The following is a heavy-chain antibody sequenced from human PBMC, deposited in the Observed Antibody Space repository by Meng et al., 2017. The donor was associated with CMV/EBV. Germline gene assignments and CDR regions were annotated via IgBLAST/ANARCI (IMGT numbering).Heavy chain of an antibody. D-gene: IGHD1-26*01. Sequence: QVQLGQSGAEVKKAGASVKVSCKASGYTFTSCYLHWVRQAPGQGLEWMRIINPSGGSTSYAQKFQGRVTVTRDTSTSTVYMELSSLRSEDTAVYYCARESGSVGDYWGQGTLVTVSS. J-gene: IGHJ4*02. CDR2: INPSGGST. V-gene: IGHV1-46*01. CDR1: GYTFTSCY. CDR3: ARESGSVGDY.